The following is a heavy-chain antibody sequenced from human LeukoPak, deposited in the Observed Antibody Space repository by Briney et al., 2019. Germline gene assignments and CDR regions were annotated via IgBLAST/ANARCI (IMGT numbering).Heavy chain of an antibody. CDR3: AREPDIVVVPAAIPPITYYYYGMDV. D-gene: IGHD2-2*01. Sequence: SVKVSCKASGGTFSSYAISWVRQAPGQGLKWMGGIIPIFGTANYAQKFQGRVTITADESTSTAYMELSSLRSEDTAVYYCAREPDIVVVPAAIPPITYYYYGMDVWGQGTTVTVSS. CDR2: IIPIFGTA. J-gene: IGHJ6*02. V-gene: IGHV1-69*13. CDR1: GGTFSSYA.